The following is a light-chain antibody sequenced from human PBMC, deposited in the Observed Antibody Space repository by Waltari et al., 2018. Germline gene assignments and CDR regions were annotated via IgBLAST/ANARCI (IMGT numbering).Light chain of an antibody. CDR3: CSYAGRYTSV. CDR2: NDN. Sequence: QSVLTQPPPASGTPGQRVTIPCSGRSSNIGSNTVNWYQQLPGTAPNLLLYNDNDRPSGVPDRFSGSRSGNTASLTISGLQTEDEADYYCCSYAGRYTSVFGGGTKVTVL. V-gene: IGLV1-44*01. J-gene: IGLJ2*01. CDR1: SSNIGSNT.